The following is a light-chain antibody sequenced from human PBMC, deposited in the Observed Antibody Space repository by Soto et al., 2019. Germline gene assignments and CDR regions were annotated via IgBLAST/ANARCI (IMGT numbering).Light chain of an antibody. Sequence: EIVMTQSPATLSVSPGERASLSCRASQTVSSNLAWYQQKPGQAPRLLIYGASTRATGIPARFSGSGSGTEFTLTISSLQSEDFAFYYCQQYNKWPQYSFGQGTKLEIK. CDR3: QQYNKWPQYS. CDR1: QTVSSN. CDR2: GAS. J-gene: IGKJ2*01. V-gene: IGKV3-15*01.